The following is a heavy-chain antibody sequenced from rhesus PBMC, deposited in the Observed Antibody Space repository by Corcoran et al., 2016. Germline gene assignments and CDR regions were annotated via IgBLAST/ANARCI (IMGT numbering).Heavy chain of an antibody. Sequence: QVQLQESGPGLVKPSETLSLTCTVSGGSISGYYYWSWIRQPPGTGLEWIGDIYGNRASTYYNPPLKSRVTISKDTSKNQFALKLSSVTAADTAVYYCARACSRGVCYAAFDYWGQGVLVTVSS. CDR2: IYGNRAST. V-gene: IGHV4-143*01. J-gene: IGHJ4*01. CDR3: ARACSRGVCYAAFDY. CDR1: GGSISGYYY. D-gene: IGHD2-39*01.